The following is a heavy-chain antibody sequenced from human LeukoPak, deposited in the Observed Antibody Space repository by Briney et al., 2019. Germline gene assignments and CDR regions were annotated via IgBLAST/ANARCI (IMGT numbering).Heavy chain of an antibody. Sequence: ASVKVSCKASGYTFTSYGISWVRQAPGQGLEWMGWISAHNGNTNYAQKLQGRVSMTTDTSTGTAYMELRSLRSDDTAVYYCARASGNYDYVWGSFWGQGTLVTVSS. V-gene: IGHV1-18*01. J-gene: IGHJ4*02. CDR2: ISAHNGNT. D-gene: IGHD3-16*01. CDR3: ARASGNYDYVWGSF. CDR1: GYTFTSYG.